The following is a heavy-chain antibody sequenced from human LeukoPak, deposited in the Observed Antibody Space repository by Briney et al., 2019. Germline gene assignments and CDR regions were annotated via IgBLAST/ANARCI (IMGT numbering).Heavy chain of an antibody. CDR2: ISAYNGNT. CDR3: ARETLLQLEPRGVDV. J-gene: IGHJ6*02. Sequence: ASVKVSCKASGYTFTSYGISWVRQAPGQGLEWMGWISAYNGNTNYAQKLQGRVTMTTDTSTSTAYMELRSLRSDDTAVYYCARETLLQLEPRGVDVWGQGTTVTVSS. CDR1: GYTFTSYG. D-gene: IGHD1-1*01. V-gene: IGHV1-18*01.